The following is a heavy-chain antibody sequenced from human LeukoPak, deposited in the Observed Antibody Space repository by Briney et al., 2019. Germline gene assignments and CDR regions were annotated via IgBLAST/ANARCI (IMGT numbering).Heavy chain of an antibody. Sequence: GGSLRLSCAASGFTFRAYSMNWVRQAPGKGLEWVSCISVSGGSTYYADSVKGRFTISRDNSKNTLYLQMNSLRAEDTAVYYCAKDRHSLDYWGQGTLVTVSS. CDR1: GFTFRAYS. V-gene: IGHV3-23*01. J-gene: IGHJ4*02. D-gene: IGHD6-6*01. CDR3: AKDRHSLDY. CDR2: ISVSGGST.